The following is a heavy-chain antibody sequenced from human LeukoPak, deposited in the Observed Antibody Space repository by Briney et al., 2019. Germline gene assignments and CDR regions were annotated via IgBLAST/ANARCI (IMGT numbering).Heavy chain of an antibody. V-gene: IGHV4-39*01. D-gene: IGHD4-11*01. CDR1: GGSISSGSYY. CDR2: VYYSGST. J-gene: IGHJ4*02. Sequence: PSETLSLTCTVSGGSISSGSYYWGWICQSPGKGLEWIGTVYYSGSTYYNPSLKSRVTISVDTSKNQFSLKLTSVTAADTAVYYCARSKGAYTFDSWGQGTLVTASS. CDR3: ARSKGAYTFDS.